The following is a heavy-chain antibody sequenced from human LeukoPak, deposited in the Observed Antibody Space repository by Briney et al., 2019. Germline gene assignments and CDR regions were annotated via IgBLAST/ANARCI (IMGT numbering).Heavy chain of an antibody. D-gene: IGHD3-22*01. V-gene: IGHV3-7*03. Sequence: GGSLRLSCAASGFTFSRYWMSWVRQAPGKGLEWVANIKEDGSDKYYVDSVKGRFTISRDNAKNSLYLQMNSLRAEDTALYYCARAAQGDSSGYYYQTLNAFDIWGQGTMVTVSS. CDR1: GFTFSRYW. CDR2: IKEDGSDK. J-gene: IGHJ3*02. CDR3: ARAAQGDSSGYYYQTLNAFDI.